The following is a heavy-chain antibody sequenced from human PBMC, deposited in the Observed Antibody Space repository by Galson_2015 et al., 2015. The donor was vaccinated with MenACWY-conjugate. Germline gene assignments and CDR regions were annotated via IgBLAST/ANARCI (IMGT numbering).Heavy chain of an antibody. CDR2: ISYDGSNK. J-gene: IGHJ6*02. V-gene: IGHV3-30*04. D-gene: IGHD2-15*01. Sequence: SLRLSCAASGFTFSSYAMHWVRQAPGKGLEWVAVISYDGSNKYYADSVKGRFTISRDNSKNTLYLQMNSLRAEDTAVYYCARDPGVVAATFTSVYYYYGMDVWGQGTTVTVSS. CDR3: ARDPGVVAATFTSVYYYYGMDV. CDR1: GFTFSSYA.